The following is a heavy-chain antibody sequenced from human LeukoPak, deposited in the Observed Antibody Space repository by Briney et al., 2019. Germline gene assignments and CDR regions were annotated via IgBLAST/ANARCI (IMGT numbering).Heavy chain of an antibody. D-gene: IGHD6-19*01. CDR1: GFTFSSYG. Sequence: GRSLRLSCAASGFTFSSYGMHWVRQAPGKGLEWVAVISYDGSNKYYADSVKGRFTISRDNSKNTLYLQMNSLRAEDTAVYYCAKVGSSGGYLDYWGQGTLVTVSS. CDR3: AKVGSSGGYLDY. J-gene: IGHJ4*02. V-gene: IGHV3-30*18. CDR2: ISYDGSNK.